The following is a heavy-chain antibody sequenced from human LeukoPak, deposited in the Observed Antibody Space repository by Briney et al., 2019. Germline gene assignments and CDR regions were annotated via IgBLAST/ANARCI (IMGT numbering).Heavy chain of an antibody. D-gene: IGHD2-21*02. CDR3: ARMRYCGGDCYNAFDI. J-gene: IGHJ3*02. CDR2: IIPILGIA. Sequence: ASVKVSCKASGGTFSSYAISWLRQAPGQGLEWMGRIIPILGIANYAQKFQGRVTITADKSTSTAYMELSSLRSEDTAVYYCARMRYCGGDCYNAFDIWGQGTMVTVSS. V-gene: IGHV1-69*04. CDR1: GGTFSSYA.